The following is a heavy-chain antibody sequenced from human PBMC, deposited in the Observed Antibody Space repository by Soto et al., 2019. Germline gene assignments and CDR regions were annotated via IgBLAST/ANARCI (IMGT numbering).Heavy chain of an antibody. CDR3: ARRIFFGVVRYYFDY. Sequence: SQPLSLTCAISGDRVSSNIAACNCIRQSPSRGLEWLGRTYYRSKWYNDYAVSVKSRITINPDTSKNQFSLQLNSVTPEDTAVYYCARRIFFGVVRYYFDYCGQGTLVTVSS. D-gene: IGHD3-3*01. V-gene: IGHV6-1*01. J-gene: IGHJ4*02. CDR1: GDRVSSNIAA. CDR2: TYYRSKWYN.